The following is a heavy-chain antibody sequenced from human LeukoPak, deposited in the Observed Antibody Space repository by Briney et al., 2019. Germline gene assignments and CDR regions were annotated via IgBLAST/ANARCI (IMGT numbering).Heavy chain of an antibody. CDR2: INSDGSST. CDR1: GFPFSSYW. J-gene: IGHJ4*02. V-gene: IGHV3-74*01. Sequence: GGSLRLSCAASGFPFSSYWMHWVRPAPGKGLVWVSRINSDGSSTSYPDSVKGRSTISRDNAKNTLYLQMNSLRAEDTAVYYCARARYSSSWDWGQGTLVTVSS. D-gene: IGHD6-13*01. CDR3: ARARYSSSWD.